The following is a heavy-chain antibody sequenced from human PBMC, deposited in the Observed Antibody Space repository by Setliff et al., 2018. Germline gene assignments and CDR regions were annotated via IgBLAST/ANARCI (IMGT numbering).Heavy chain of an antibody. CDR1: GFTFSTYR. Sequence: GGSLRLSCAASGFTFSTYRMHWVRQAPGKGLEWVAVILDDGVKKYHADSVKGRFTISRDNSKNTLYLQMNSLRPEDTAVYYCARTCSGSGCYAGLESWGGGTTVTVSS. V-gene: IGHV3-30*03. D-gene: IGHD2-15*01. J-gene: IGHJ6*04. CDR3: ARTCSGSGCYAGLES. CDR2: ILDDGVKK.